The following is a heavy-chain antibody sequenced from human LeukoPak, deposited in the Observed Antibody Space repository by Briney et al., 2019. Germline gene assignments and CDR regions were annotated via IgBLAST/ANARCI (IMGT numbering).Heavy chain of an antibody. V-gene: IGHV4-39*07. CDR2: INHSGST. J-gene: IGHJ5*02. D-gene: IGHD3-9*01. Sequence: PSETLSLTCTVSGGSISSSSYYWGWIRQPPGKGLEWIGEINHSGSTNYNPSLKSRVTISVDTSKNQFSLKLSSVTAADTAVYYCARASLTILRYFDWSFDPWGQGTLVTVSS. CDR3: ARASLTILRYFDWSFDP. CDR1: GGSISSSSYY.